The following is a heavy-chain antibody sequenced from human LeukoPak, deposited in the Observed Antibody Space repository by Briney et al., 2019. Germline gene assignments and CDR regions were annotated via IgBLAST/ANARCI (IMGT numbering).Heavy chain of an antibody. CDR3: ATGPFSAFAI. D-gene: IGHD1-14*01. CDR2: IWYDGSNK. Sequence: GGSLRLSCAASGFTFSSYGMHWVRQAPGKGLEWVAVIWYDGSNKYYADSVKGRFTISRDNSKNTLYLQMNSLRAEDTAVYFCATGPFSAFAIWGQGTTLIVSS. J-gene: IGHJ3*02. V-gene: IGHV3-33*01. CDR1: GFTFSSYG.